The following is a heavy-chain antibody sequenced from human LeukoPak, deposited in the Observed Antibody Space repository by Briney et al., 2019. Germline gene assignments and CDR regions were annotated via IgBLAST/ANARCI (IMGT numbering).Heavy chain of an antibody. D-gene: IGHD5-12*01. V-gene: IGHV3-7*01. J-gene: IGHJ4*02. Sequence: GGSLRLSCAASGFTVFNYWMSWVRQAPGKGLEWVASINEDASEIHYVDSVKGRFTISRDNSKNTLYLQMNSLRAEDTAVFYCAKDSTDSGYPFDYWGQGTLVTVSS. CDR2: INEDASEI. CDR1: GFTVFNYW. CDR3: AKDSTDSGYPFDY.